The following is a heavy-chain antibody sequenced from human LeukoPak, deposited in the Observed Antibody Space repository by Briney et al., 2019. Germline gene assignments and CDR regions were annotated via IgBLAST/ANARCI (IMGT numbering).Heavy chain of an antibody. CDR3: ARDLEVGSSCPQGY. CDR1: GFTFDDYG. V-gene: IGHV3-20*04. Sequence: PGGSLRLSCAASGFTFDDYGMNWVRQAPGKGLEWVSGVNWNGISTGYADSVKGRLTISRDNAKNCLYLQMNSLRAEDTALYYCARDLEVGSSCPQGYWGQGTLVTVSS. J-gene: IGHJ4*02. CDR2: VNWNGIST. D-gene: IGHD6-6*01.